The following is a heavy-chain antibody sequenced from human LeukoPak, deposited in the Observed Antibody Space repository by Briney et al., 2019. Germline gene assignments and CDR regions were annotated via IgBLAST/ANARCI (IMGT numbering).Heavy chain of an antibody. D-gene: IGHD5-24*01. Sequence: PGGSLRLSCAASGFTFSRHGMSWVRQAPGKGLEWVSSLSSAGVTAYYADSVKGRFTISRDNSKNTLSLHMSSLRAEDTAVYYCARAKSGVSRWLQSIWGQGTLVTVSS. V-gene: IGHV3-23*01. CDR3: ARAKSGVSRWLQSI. J-gene: IGHJ4*02. CDR1: GFTFSRHG. CDR2: LSSAGVTA.